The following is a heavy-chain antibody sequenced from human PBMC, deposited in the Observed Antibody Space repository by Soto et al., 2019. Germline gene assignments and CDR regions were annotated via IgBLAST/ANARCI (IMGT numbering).Heavy chain of an antibody. CDR2: INHSGST. Sequence: QVQLQQWGAGLLKPSETLSLTCAVYGGSFSGYYWSWIRQPPGKGLEWIGEINHSGSTNYNPSLKSRVTISVDTFKNQFSLKLSSVTAADTAVYYCARDRTGTTRYYYYYMDVWGKGTTVTVSS. D-gene: IGHD1-1*01. CDR3: ARDRTGTTRYYYYYMDV. V-gene: IGHV4-34*01. J-gene: IGHJ6*03. CDR1: GGSFSGYY.